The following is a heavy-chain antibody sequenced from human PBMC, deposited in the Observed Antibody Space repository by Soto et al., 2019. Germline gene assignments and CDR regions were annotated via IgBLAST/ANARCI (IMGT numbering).Heavy chain of an antibody. D-gene: IGHD3-10*01. CDR2: ISYDGSNK. Sequence: PGGSLRLSCAASGFTFSSYGMHWVRQAPGKGLEWVAVISYDGSNKYYADSVKGRFTISRDNSKNTLYLQMNSLRAEDTAVYYCVRDRYSSSGWFDPWGQGTPVTVS. CDR3: VRDRYSSSGWFDP. J-gene: IGHJ5*02. V-gene: IGHV3-30*03. CDR1: GFTFSSYG.